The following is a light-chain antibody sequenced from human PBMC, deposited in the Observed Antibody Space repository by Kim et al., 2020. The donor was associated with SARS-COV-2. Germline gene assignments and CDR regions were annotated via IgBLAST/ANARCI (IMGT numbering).Light chain of an antibody. Sequence: DIVMTQSPDSLAVSLGERATINCKSSQSVLYSSNNKNCLAWYQQKPGQPPKLLIYWASTRESGVPDRFSGSGSGTDFTLTISSLQAEDVAVYYCQQCYSSPRTFGQGTKLEIK. V-gene: IGKV4-1*01. CDR2: WAS. J-gene: IGKJ2*01. CDR3: QQCYSSPRT. CDR1: QSVLYSSNNKNC.